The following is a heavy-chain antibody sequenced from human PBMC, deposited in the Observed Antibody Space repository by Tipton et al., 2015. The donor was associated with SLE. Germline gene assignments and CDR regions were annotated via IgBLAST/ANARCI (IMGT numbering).Heavy chain of an antibody. Sequence: SLRLSCVVSGFTFSNYAMSWVRQAPGKGLEWVSAITGGGDRTYYIDSVKGRFTISRDNSKNSLYLQVNGLRAEDTVVYYCARSPVDYWNGYSAWGQGTLVAVSS. CDR1: GFTFSNYA. CDR2: ITGGGDRT. D-gene: IGHD3-3*01. CDR3: ARSPVDYWNGYSA. J-gene: IGHJ4*02. V-gene: IGHV3-23*01.